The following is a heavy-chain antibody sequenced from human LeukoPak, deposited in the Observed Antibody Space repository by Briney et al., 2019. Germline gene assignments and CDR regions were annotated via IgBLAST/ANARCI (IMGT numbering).Heavy chain of an antibody. J-gene: IGHJ6*03. V-gene: IGHV1-2*02. D-gene: IGHD3-10*01. Sequence: ASVKVSCKASGYTFTGYYMHWVRQAPGQGLEWMGWINPNSGGTNYAQKFQGRVTMTRDTSISTAYMELSRLRSDDTAVYYCARWSGSAGYYYYYYMHVWGKGTTATVSS. CDR2: INPNSGGT. CDR3: ARWSGSAGYYYYYYMHV. CDR1: GYTFTGYY.